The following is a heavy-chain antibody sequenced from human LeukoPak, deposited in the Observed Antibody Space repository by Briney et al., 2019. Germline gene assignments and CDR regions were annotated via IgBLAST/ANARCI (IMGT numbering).Heavy chain of an antibody. J-gene: IGHJ4*02. Sequence: SETLSLTCTMSGGSISIYYWSWIRQPPGKGLDWIGYIYYSRNTNYNPSLKSRVIISIDTPKRQFSLKRTSVTAADTAIYYCARLPTMTTMGYWGQGTLVTVSS. CDR1: GGSISIYY. V-gene: IGHV4-59*08. CDR2: IYYSRNT. CDR3: ARLPTMTTMGY. D-gene: IGHD4-17*01.